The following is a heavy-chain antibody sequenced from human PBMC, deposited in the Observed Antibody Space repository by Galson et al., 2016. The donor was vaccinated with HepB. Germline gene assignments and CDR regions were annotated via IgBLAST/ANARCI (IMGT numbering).Heavy chain of an antibody. V-gene: IGHV4-30-2*01. J-gene: IGHJ4*02. CDR3: ARSNGYTTLIFEP. CDR1: RGSINSGGYS. D-gene: IGHD3/OR15-3a*01. Sequence: TLSLTCAVSRGSINSGGYSWSWIRQPPGKGLEWIGSIYHSGSTYYSAPLESRVTIPVDTSRTQFSLNLTSVTAADTAFYYCARSNGYTTLIFEPWGQGTLLTVPS. CDR2: IYHSGST.